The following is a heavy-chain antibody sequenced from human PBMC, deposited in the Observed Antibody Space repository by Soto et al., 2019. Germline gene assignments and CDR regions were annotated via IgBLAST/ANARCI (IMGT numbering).Heavy chain of an antibody. CDR1: GFTFSNYW. Sequence: EVQLVESGGGVVQPGGSLRLSCAASGFTFSNYWMHWVRQAPEKGLLWVSDINGDGSYTDFADSVKGRFTISRDNCKNTVYLQMQSRRVEDTAGYFCVRTWHGFDIWGPGTMVTVSS. J-gene: IGHJ3*02. CDR3: VRTWHGFDI. CDR2: INGDGSYT. V-gene: IGHV3-74*01.